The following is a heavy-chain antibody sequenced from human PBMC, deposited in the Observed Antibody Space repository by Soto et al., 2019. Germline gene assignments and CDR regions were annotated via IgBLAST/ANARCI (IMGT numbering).Heavy chain of an antibody. D-gene: IGHD2-2*01. J-gene: IGHJ5*02. CDR1: GFTFSSYG. V-gene: IGHV3-30*18. Sequence: QVQLVESGGGVVQPGRSLRLSCAASGFTFSSYGMHWVRQAPGKGLEWLAVISYGGSNKYYADSVKGRFTISRDNSKNTLYLQMNNLRAEDTAVYYCAKDNCISTSCYRLYNWFDPWGQGTLVTVSS. CDR3: AKDNCISTSCYRLYNWFDP. CDR2: ISYGGSNK.